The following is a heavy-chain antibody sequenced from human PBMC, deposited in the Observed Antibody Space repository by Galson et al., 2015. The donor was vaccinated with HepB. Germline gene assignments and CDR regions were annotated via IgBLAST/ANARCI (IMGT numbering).Heavy chain of an antibody. CDR3: AREDEYGRNYV. J-gene: IGHJ4*02. V-gene: IGHV4-31*11. CDR2: IYYRT. CDR1: GGSISSGGYY. D-gene: IGHD3-16*01. Sequence: TLSLTCAVSGGSISSGGYYWNWIRQHPEKGLEWIGSIYYRTKCNPSFQSRVTMSVETPKNQFSLNLTSVTAADTAIYYCAREDEYGRNYVWGQGIRVIVSA.